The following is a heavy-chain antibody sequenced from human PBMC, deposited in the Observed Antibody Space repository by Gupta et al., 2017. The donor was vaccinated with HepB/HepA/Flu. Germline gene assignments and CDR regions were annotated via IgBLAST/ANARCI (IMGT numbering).Heavy chain of an antibody. CDR1: GFSLNTSGVG. Sequence: QITLKESGPTLVKPTQTLTLTCTFSGFSLNTSGVGVGWIRQFPGKALECLAVIYWDDDKRYRPSLKNRLTITKDTAKKQLVLRMTNMDPVDTATYYCVHKGVLRTWFDPWGRGTLVTVSS. D-gene: IGHD3-3*01. CDR3: VHKGVLRTWFDP. V-gene: IGHV2-5*02. J-gene: IGHJ5*02. CDR2: IYWDDDK.